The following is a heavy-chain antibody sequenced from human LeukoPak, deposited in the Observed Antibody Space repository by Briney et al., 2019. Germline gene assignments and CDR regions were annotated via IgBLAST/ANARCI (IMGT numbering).Heavy chain of an antibody. CDR1: GYTFTDYS. J-gene: IGHJ4*02. Sequence: ASVKVSCKASGYTFTDYSISWVRQAPGQGLELMGWINPNNGNTNYAQNLQGRVTMTTDTSTSTAYMELWSLRSDDTAVYYCARSAMITLSFDSWGQGTLVIVSS. CDR2: INPNNGNT. D-gene: IGHD3-16*01. CDR3: ARSAMITLSFDS. V-gene: IGHV1-18*01.